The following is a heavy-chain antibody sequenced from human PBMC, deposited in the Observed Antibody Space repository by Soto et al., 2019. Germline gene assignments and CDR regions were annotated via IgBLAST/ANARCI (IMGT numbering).Heavy chain of an antibody. V-gene: IGHV1-18*01. CDR2: ISAYKGYT. Sequence: ASVKVSCKASGYTFTSYGISWVRQAPGQGLEWMGWISAYKGYTNYAEKLQGRVTMTTDTSTSTAYMELRSLRSDDTAVYYCACSVLRYVECHNDAFDIWSQGSMVTVSS. D-gene: IGHD3-3*01. CDR1: GYTFTSYG. J-gene: IGHJ3*02. CDR3: ACSVLRYVECHNDAFDI.